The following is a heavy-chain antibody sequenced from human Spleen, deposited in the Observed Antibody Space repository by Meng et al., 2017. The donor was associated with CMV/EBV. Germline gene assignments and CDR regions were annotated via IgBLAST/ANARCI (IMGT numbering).Heavy chain of an antibody. V-gene: IGHV1-69*10. J-gene: IGHJ6*02. Sequence: SVKVSCKASGGTFSSYAISWVRQAPGQGLEWMGGIIPILGIANYAQKFQGRVTITADKSTSTAYMELSSLRSEDTAVYYCVRDGSSNQYYYYYYGMDVWGQGTTVTVSS. CDR3: VRDGSSNQYYYYYYGMDV. CDR2: IIPILGIA. D-gene: IGHD4-11*01. CDR1: GGTFSSYA.